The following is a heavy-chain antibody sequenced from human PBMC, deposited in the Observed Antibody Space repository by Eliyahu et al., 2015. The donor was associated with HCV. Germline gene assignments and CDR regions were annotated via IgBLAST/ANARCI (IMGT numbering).Heavy chain of an antibody. CDR1: GASINPGGYY. J-gene: IGHJ6*02. CDR2: IYYSGST. Sequence: QVQLQESGPGLVKPSQTLSLTCTVSGASINPGGYYWSWVRQYPGKGLEWIGYIYYSGSTYYNAPLKSRLTISLDTSKNQFSLRLDSVTAADTAVYYCARDSGFDSEGLDVWGQGTTVTVSS. V-gene: IGHV4-31*03. D-gene: IGHD5-12*01. CDR3: ARDSGFDSEGLDV.